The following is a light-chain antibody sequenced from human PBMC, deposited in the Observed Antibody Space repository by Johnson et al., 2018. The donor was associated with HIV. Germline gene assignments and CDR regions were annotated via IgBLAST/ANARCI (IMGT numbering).Light chain of an antibody. Sequence: QSVLTQPPSVSAAPGQKVTISCSGSSSNIGNNYVSWYQQLPGTAPKLLIYDNNKRPSGIPDRFSGSKSGTSATLGITGLQTGDEADYYCGTWDSSLSARYVFGTGT. CDR3: GTWDSSLSARYV. V-gene: IGLV1-51*01. CDR1: SSNIGNNY. CDR2: DNN. J-gene: IGLJ1*01.